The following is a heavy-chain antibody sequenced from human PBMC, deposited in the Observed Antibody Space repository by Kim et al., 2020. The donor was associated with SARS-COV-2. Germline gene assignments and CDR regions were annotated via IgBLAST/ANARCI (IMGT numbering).Heavy chain of an antibody. CDR3: ARVLYGSGSYYNPPFDY. D-gene: IGHD3-10*01. V-gene: IGHV1-3*01. Sequence: FQGRVTNTRDTSASTAYMELSSLRSEDTAVYYCARVLYGSGSYYNPPFDYWGQGTLVTVSS. J-gene: IGHJ4*02.